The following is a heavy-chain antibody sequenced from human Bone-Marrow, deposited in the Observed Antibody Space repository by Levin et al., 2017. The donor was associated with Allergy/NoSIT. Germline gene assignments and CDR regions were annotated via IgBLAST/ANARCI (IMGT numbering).Heavy chain of an antibody. CDR3: AAPSSSGSYYSDYYYGMDV. CDR1: GFTFSSYS. V-gene: IGHV3-21*01. J-gene: IGHJ6*02. CDR2: ISSSSSYI. Sequence: GGSLRLSCAASGFTFSSYSMNWVRQAPGKGLEWVSSISSSSSYIYYADSVKGRFTISRDNAKNSLYLQMNSLRAEDTAVYYCAAPSSSGSYYSDYYYGMDVWGQGTTVTVSS. D-gene: IGHD3-10*01.